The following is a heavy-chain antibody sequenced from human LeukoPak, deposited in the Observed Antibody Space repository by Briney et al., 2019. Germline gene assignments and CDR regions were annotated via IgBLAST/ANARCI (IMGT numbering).Heavy chain of an antibody. CDR3: ARQHCSGGDCYFFD. V-gene: IGHV3-33*01. Sequence: QPGGSLRLSCAASGFTFSSYGMHWVRQAPGKGLEWVALIWYDGNNKYYADPVKGRFTISRDNSKNTLYLQLNSLRAEDTAVYYCARQHCSGGDCYFFDWGQGTLVTVSS. D-gene: IGHD2-15*01. CDR2: IWYDGNNK. CDR1: GFTFSSYG. J-gene: IGHJ4*02.